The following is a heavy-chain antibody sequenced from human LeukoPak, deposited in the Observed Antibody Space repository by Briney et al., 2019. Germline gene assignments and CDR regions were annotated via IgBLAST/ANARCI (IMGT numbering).Heavy chain of an antibody. J-gene: IGHJ4*02. CDR1: GGSISSSSYY. CDR3: ARTMDIVVVPAPFDY. V-gene: IGHV4-39*07. CDR2: IYHSGST. Sequence: SETLSLTCTVSGGSISSSSYYWGWIRQPPGKGLEWIGEIYHSGSTNYNPSLKSRVTISVDKSKNQFSLKLSSVTAADTAVYYCARTMDIVVVPAPFDYWGQGTLVTVSS. D-gene: IGHD2-2*03.